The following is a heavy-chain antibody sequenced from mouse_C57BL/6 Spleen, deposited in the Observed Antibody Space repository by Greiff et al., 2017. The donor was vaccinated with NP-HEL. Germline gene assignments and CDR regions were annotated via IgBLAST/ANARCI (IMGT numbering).Heavy chain of an antibody. CDR1: GYAFSSSW. D-gene: IGHD4-1*01. CDR3: AELGKYWYFDV. V-gene: IGHV1-82*01. CDR2: IYPGDGDT. Sequence: QVQLKESGPELVKPGASVKISCKASGYAFSSSWMNWVKQRPGKGLEWIGRIYPGDGDTNYNGKFKGKATLTADKSSSTAYMQLSSLTSEDSAVYFCAELGKYWYFDVWGTGTTVTVSS. J-gene: IGHJ1*03.